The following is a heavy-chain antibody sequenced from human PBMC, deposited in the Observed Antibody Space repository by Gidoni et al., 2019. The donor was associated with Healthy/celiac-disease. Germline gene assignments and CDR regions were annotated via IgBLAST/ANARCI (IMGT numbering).Heavy chain of an antibody. CDR1: GFTFSSYG. V-gene: IGHV3-33*01. CDR3: ARGYCSGGSCYSYYFDY. J-gene: IGHJ4*02. CDR2: IWYDGSNK. D-gene: IGHD2-15*01. Sequence: QVQLVESGGGVVQPGRSLRLSCAASGFTFSSYGMHWVRQAPGKGLEGVAVIWYDGSNKYYADSVKGRFTISRDNSKNTLYLQMNSLRAEDTAVYYCARGYCSGGSCYSYYFDYWGQGTLVTVSS.